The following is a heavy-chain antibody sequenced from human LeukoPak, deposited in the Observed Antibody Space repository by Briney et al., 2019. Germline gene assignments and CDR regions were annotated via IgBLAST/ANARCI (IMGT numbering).Heavy chain of an antibody. J-gene: IGHJ5*02. CDR1: GYTFNNHY. CDR3: ASSGGSSWYRGTNWFDP. Sequence: GASVKVSCKASGYTFNNHYMYWVRQATGQGLEWMGWMNPNSGNTGYAQKFQGRVTMTRNTSISTAYMELSSLRSEDTAVYYCASSGGSSWYRGTNWFDPWGQGTLVTVSS. V-gene: IGHV1-8*02. CDR2: MNPNSGNT. D-gene: IGHD6-13*01.